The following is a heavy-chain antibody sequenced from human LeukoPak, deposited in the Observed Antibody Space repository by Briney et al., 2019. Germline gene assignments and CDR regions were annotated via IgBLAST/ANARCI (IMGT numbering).Heavy chain of an antibody. Sequence: EGSLRLSCAASGFTFSSYAMSWVRQAPGKGLEWVSAISGSGGSTYYADSVKGRFTISRDNSKNTLYLQMNSLRAEDTAVYYCAKDGSRVIVATFDYWGQGTLVTVSS. CDR2: ISGSGGST. CDR3: AKDGSRVIVATFDY. V-gene: IGHV3-23*01. J-gene: IGHJ4*02. D-gene: IGHD2-21*01. CDR1: GFTFSSYA.